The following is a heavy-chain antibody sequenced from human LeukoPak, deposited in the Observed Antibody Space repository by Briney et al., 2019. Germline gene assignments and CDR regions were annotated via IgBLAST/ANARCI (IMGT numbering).Heavy chain of an antibody. Sequence: SETLSLTCTVSGGSISSYYWGWIRQPPGKGLEWIGSIYYTGSTYYNPSLKSRVTISVDTSKNQFSLKLSSVTAADTAVYYCARRYSYSSLPDYWGQGTLVTVSS. CDR1: GGSISSYY. CDR2: IYYTGST. J-gene: IGHJ4*02. CDR3: ARRYSYSSLPDY. V-gene: IGHV4-39*01. D-gene: IGHD6-19*01.